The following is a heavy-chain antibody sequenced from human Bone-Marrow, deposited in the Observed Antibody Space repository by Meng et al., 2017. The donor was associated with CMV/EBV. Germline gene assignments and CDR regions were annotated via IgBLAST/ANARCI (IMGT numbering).Heavy chain of an antibody. CDR2: INHSGST. D-gene: IGHD2-2*01. J-gene: IGHJ5*02. CDR3: ARSPRIVVVPAAIFWFDP. Sequence: SETLSLTCTVSGGSISSGDYYWSWIRQPPGKGLEWIGEINHSGSTNYNPSLKSRVTISVDTSKNQFSLKLSSVTAADTAVYYCARSPRIVVVPAAIFWFDPWGPGTRVTVAS. CDR1: GGSISSGDYY. V-gene: IGHV4-39*07.